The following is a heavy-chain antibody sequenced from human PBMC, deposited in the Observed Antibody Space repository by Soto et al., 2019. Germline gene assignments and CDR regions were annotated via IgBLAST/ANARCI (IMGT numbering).Heavy chain of an antibody. CDR2: IIPIFGTA. CDR1: GGTFSSYA. CDR3: ARPALYSSSYYYYYYGMDV. D-gene: IGHD6-6*01. J-gene: IGHJ6*02. Sequence: SVKVSCKAAGGTFSSYAISWVLQAPGQGLEWMGGIIPIFGTANYAQKFQGRVTITADESTSTAYMELSSLRSEDTAVYYCARPALYSSSYYYYYYGMDVWGQGTTVTVS. V-gene: IGHV1-69*13.